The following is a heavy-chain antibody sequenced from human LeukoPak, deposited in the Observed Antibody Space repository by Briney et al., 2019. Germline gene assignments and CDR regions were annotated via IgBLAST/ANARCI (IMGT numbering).Heavy chain of an antibody. V-gene: IGHV4-39*07. CDR1: GGSISSSSYY. CDR3: ARTLWVGYCSGGSCPSGP. CDR2: IYYSGST. J-gene: IGHJ5*02. Sequence: PSETLSLTCTVSGGSISSSSYYWGWIRQPPGKGLEWIGSIYYSGSTYYNPSLKSRVTISVDTSKNQFSLKLSSVTAADTAVYYCARTLWVGYCSGGSCPSGPWGQGTLVTVSS. D-gene: IGHD2-15*01.